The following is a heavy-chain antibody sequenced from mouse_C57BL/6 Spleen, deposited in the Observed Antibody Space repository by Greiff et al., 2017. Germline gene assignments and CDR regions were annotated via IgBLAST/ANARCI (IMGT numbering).Heavy chain of an antibody. CDR1: GYSITSGYY. J-gene: IGHJ2*01. D-gene: IGHD2-3*01. CDR3: ARNGDGYYPLYYFDY. CDR2: ISYEGSN. V-gene: IGHV3-6*01. Sequence: ESGPGLVKPSQSLSLTCSVTGYSITSGYYWNWIRQFPGNKLEWMGYISYEGSNNYNPSLKNRISITRNTSKHQFFLKLNSVTTEDTATYYCARNGDGYYPLYYFDYWGQGTTLTVSS.